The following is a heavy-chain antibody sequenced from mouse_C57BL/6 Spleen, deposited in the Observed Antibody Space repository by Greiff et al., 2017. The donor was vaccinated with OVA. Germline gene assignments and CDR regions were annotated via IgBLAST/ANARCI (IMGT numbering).Heavy chain of an antibody. CDR3: AKGDYSNYNFDY. V-gene: IGHV1-82*01. D-gene: IGHD2-5*01. J-gene: IGHJ2*01. CDR2: IYPGDGDT. CDR1: GYAFSSSW. Sequence: QVQLQQSGPELVKPGASVKISCKASGYAFSSSWMNWVKQRPGKGLEWIGRIYPGDGDTNYNGKFKGKATLTADKSSSTAYMQLRSLTSEDSAVYFCAKGDYSNYNFDYWGQGTTLTVSS.